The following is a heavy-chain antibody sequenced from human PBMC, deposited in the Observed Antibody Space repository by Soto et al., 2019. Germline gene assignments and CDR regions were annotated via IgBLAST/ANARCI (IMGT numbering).Heavy chain of an antibody. Sequence: SETLSLTCAVSGGSISCSHWWSWVRHPPGKGLEWLGEIYHSGSTNYNPSLNSRVTISVDKSKNQFSLKLSSVTAADTAVYYCARVVPAAPYYYYYGMDVWGQGTTVTVSS. CDR2: IYHSGST. J-gene: IGHJ6*02. CDR1: GGSISCSHW. V-gene: IGHV4-4*02. D-gene: IGHD2-2*01. CDR3: ARVVPAAPYYYYYGMDV.